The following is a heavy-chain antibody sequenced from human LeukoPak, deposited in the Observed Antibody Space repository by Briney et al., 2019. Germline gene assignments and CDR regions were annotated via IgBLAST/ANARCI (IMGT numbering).Heavy chain of an antibody. CDR1: GGSISSYY. D-gene: IGHD5-18*01. CDR3: AREASGYSYGYGDY. V-gene: IGHV4-4*07. J-gene: IGHJ4*02. CDR2: IYTSGST. Sequence: SETLSLTCTVSGGSISSYYWSWIRQPAGKGLEWIGRIYTSGSTNCNPSLKSRVTMSVDTSKNQFSLRLSSVTAAGTAVYYCAREASGYSYGYGDYWGQGTQVTVSS.